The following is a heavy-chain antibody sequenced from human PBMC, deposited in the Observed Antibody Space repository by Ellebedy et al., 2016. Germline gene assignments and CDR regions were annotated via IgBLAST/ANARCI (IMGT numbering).Heavy chain of an antibody. CDR2: ISSSSSYI. V-gene: IGHV3-21*01. CDR3: ARGVGGTSLNWFDP. Sequence: GESLKISXAASGFTFNNYNMNWVRQAPGKGLEWVSSISSSSSYIYYADSVKGRFTISRDNAKNSLYLQMNSLRAEDAAVYYCARGVGGTSLNWFDPWGQGTLVTVSS. D-gene: IGHD3-16*01. J-gene: IGHJ5*02. CDR1: GFTFNNYN.